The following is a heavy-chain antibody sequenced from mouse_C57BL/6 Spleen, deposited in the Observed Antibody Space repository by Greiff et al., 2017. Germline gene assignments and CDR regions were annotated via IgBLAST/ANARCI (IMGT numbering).Heavy chain of an antibody. CDR2: IYPGSGNT. CDR3: ARGNYYGSSYVFDY. CDR1: GYTFTDYY. V-gene: IGHV1-76*01. Sequence: HVQLQPSWAALVRPGASVKLSFKASGYTFTDYYINWVKQRPGQGLDWISRIYPGSGNTYYNEKFKGKATLTAEKSSSTAYMQLSSLTSEDSAVYFCARGNYYGSSYVFDYWGQGNTLTVAS. J-gene: IGHJ2*01. D-gene: IGHD1-1*01.